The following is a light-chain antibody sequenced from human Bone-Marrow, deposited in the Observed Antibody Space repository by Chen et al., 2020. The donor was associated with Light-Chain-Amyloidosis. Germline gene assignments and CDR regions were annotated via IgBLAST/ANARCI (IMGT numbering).Light chain of an antibody. V-gene: IGLV3-21*02. CDR3: QVWDRSSARLV. CDR1: NIGSTG. Sequence: SYVLTQPASVSVAPGQTATIACGGNNIGSTGVHWYQQTPGQAPLLVVYDDSDRPSGIPERLSGANSGTTATLTSSRVEAVDEADYYCQVWDRSSARLVFGGGTKLTVL. CDR2: DDS. J-gene: IGLJ3*02.